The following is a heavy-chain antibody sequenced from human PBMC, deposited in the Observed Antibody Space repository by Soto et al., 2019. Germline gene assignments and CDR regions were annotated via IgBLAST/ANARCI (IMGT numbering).Heavy chain of an antibody. J-gene: IGHJ3*02. CDR3: ARSREQWLVDAFDI. V-gene: IGHV4-34*01. CDR1: GGSFSGYY. Sequence: PSETLSLTCAVYGGSFSGYYWSWIRQPPGKGLEWIGEVNPTGSTKYNPSLKSRVTISVDTSKNQFSLNLNSVTAADTALYYCARSREQWLVDAFDIWGQGTMVTV. CDR2: VNPTGST. D-gene: IGHD6-19*01.